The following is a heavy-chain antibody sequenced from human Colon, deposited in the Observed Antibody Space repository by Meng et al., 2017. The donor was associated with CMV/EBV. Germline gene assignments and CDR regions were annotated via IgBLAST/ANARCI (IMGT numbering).Heavy chain of an antibody. V-gene: IGHV4-39*07. J-gene: IGHJ4*02. D-gene: IGHD3-3*01. Sequence: SETLSLTCTVSGDSISSSSFYWGWFRQPPGKGLEWIGYIYYSGSTYYNPSLKSRLTISLDTFKNQLSLDLTSVTAADTAMYYCARDPYNFWSGAPFWGQGTLVTVSS. CDR1: GDSISSSSFY. CDR2: IYYSGST. CDR3: ARDPYNFWSGAPF.